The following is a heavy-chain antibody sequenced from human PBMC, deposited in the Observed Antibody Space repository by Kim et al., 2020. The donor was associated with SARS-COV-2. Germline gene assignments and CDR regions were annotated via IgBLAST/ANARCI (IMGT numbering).Heavy chain of an antibody. CDR1: GGTFSSYA. CDR3: ATHDVPQLDQLLLAYYYGMDV. V-gene: IGHV1-69*06. Sequence: SVKVSCKASGGTFSSYAISWVRQAPGQGLEWMGGIIPIFGTANYAQKFQGRVTITADKSTSTAYMELSSLRSEDTAVYYCATHDVPQLDQLLLAYYYGMDVWGQGTTVTVSS. J-gene: IGHJ6*02. CDR2: IIPIFGTA. D-gene: IGHD2-2*01.